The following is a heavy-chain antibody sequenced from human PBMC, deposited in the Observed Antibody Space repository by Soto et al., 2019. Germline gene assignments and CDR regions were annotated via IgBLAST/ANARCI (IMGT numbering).Heavy chain of an antibody. CDR1: GYAFSNHW. CDR3: ARHRLYSSSWTTFDY. D-gene: IGHD2-2*01. V-gene: IGHV5-51*01. Sequence: SGESLKISCRGSGYAFSNHWIAWVRQTPGKGLEWIGIIYPPNSDTKYSPSFEGQVTISAEKSINTAYLQWSSLTASDTAVYYCARHRLYSSSWTTFDYWGQGTLVTVSS. J-gene: IGHJ4*02. CDR2: IYPPNSDT.